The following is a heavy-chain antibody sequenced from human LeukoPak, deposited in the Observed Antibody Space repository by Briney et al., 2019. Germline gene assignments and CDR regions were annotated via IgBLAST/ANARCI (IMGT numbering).Heavy chain of an antibody. CDR3: ARDPHSSGWYGDFDY. CDR2: INPDSGGT. CDR1: GYTFTGYY. D-gene: IGHD6-19*01. Sequence: ASVKVSCKASGYTFTGYYMHWVRQAPGQGLEWMGWINPDSGGTNYAQKFQGRVTMTRDTSISTAYMELSRLRSDDTAVYYCARDPHSSGWYGDFDYWGQGTLVTVSS. V-gene: IGHV1-2*02. J-gene: IGHJ4*02.